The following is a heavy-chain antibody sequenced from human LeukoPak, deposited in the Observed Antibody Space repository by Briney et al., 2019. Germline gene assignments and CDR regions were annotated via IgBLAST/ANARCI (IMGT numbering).Heavy chain of an antibody. CDR1: GYTFTSYG. CDR2: ISAYNGNT. Sequence: ASVKVSCKASGYTFTSYGISWVRQAPGQGLEWMGWISAYNGNTNYAQKLQGRVTMTTDTSTSTAYMELSSLRSEDTAVYYCARDGPYYDSSGSYFDYWGQGTLVTVSS. CDR3: ARDGPYYDSSGSYFDY. V-gene: IGHV1-18*01. J-gene: IGHJ4*02. D-gene: IGHD3-22*01.